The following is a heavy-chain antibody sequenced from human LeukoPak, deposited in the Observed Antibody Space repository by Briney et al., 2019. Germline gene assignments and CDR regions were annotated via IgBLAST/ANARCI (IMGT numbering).Heavy chain of an antibody. V-gene: IGHV3-23*01. D-gene: IGHD6-13*01. CDR2: ISGSGGST. CDR1: AFSLNAYN. Sequence: GGSLRLSCAASAFSLNAYNMNWVRQAPGKGLEWVSAISGSGGSTYYADSVKGRFTISRDNSKNTLYLQMNSLRAEDTAVYYCAKWGGYSSSWYSNYWGQGTLVTVSS. CDR3: AKWGGYSSSWYSNY. J-gene: IGHJ4*02.